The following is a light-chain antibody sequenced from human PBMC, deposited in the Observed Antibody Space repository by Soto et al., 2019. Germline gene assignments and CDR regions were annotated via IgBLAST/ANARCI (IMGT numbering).Light chain of an antibody. CDR1: QSVLYISNNKNY. J-gene: IGKJ1*01. V-gene: IGKV4-1*01. Sequence: DIVMTQSPDSLAVSLGERATINCKSSQSVLYISNNKNYLAWYQQKPGQPPKLLIYWASTRESGVPDRFSGSGSGTDLTLTISSLQAEDVSVYYCQQYYSPPWTFGQGTKVEIK. CDR3: QQYYSPPWT. CDR2: WAS.